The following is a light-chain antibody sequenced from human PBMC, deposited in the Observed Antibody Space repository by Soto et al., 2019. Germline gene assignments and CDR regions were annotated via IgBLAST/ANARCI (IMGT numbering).Light chain of an antibody. V-gene: IGKV3-15*01. CDR2: GAS. CDR3: QRYNNWPPWT. Sequence: EIVMTQSPGTLSVSPGERATLSCRASQSVNINLAWYQQKPGQAPRLLIYGASTRATGIPARFSGSGSGTEFTLTISSLQSEDFAVYYCQRYNNWPPWTFGQGTKVEIK. CDR1: QSVNIN. J-gene: IGKJ1*01.